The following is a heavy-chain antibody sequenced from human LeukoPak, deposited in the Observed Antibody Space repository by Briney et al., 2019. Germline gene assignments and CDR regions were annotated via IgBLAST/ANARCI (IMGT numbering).Heavy chain of an antibody. CDR2: INYSGTT. J-gene: IGHJ4*02. V-gene: IGHV4-39*01. CDR3: ARVDIVVLPASSFDF. D-gene: IGHD2-2*01. CDR1: GGSISSSRYY. Sequence: PSETLSLTCTVSGGSISSSRYYWGWFRQPPGKRLEWIGSINYSGTTYYSPSLESRVTVSVDTSENQFSLRLSSVTAADTAVYYCARVDIVVLPASSFDFWGQGTLVTVSS.